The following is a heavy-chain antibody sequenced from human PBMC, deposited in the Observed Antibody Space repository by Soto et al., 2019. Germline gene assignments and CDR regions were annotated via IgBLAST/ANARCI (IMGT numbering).Heavy chain of an antibody. Sequence: SETLSLTCTVSGGSISSGGYYWSWIRQHPGKGLEWIGYIYYSGSTYYNPSLKSRVTISVDKSKNQFSLKLSSVTDAGKHVYYRARAGSRQYYFYGMDVWGQGTTVTVS. CDR2: IYYSGST. CDR1: GGSISSGGYY. V-gene: IGHV4-31*03. CDR3: ARAGSRQYYFYGMDV. J-gene: IGHJ6*02. D-gene: IGHD6-19*01.